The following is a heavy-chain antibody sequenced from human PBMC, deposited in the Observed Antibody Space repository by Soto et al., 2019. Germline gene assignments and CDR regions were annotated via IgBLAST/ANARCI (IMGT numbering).Heavy chain of an antibody. D-gene: IGHD6-13*01. J-gene: IGHJ5*02. Sequence: GGSVRLSCAASGFTFSSYAMSWVRQAPGKGLEWVSAISGSGGSTYYADSVKGRFTISRDNSKNTLYLQMNSLRAEDTAVYYCAKDAHSSSWYWSSWPHGTWADPWGQGTLVTVSS. CDR2: ISGSGGST. V-gene: IGHV3-23*01. CDR3: AKDAHSSSWYWSSWPHGTWADP. CDR1: GFTFSSYA.